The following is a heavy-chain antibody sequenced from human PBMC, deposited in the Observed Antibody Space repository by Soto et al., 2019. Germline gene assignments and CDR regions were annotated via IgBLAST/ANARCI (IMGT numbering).Heavy chain of an antibody. CDR3: ARVRYYDFWSGYYNNYYGMDV. CDR1: GGSFSGYY. D-gene: IGHD3-3*01. J-gene: IGHJ6*02. V-gene: IGHV4-34*01. Sequence: SETLSLTCAVYGGSFSGYYWSWIRQPPGKGLEWIGEINHRGSTNYNPSLKSRVTISVDTSKNQFSLKLSSVTAAATAVYYCARVRYYDFWSGYYNNYYGMDVWGQGTTVTVSS. CDR2: INHRGST.